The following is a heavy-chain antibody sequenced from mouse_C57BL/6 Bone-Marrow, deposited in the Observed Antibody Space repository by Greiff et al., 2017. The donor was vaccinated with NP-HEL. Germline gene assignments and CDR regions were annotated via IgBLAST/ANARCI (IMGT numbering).Heavy chain of an antibody. CDR1: GYIFTSYG. D-gene: IGHD1-1*01. J-gene: IGHJ3*01. Sequence: QVQLQSGAELARPGASVKLSCKASGYIFTSYGISWVKQRTGQGLEWIGEIYPRSGNTYYNEKFKGKATLTADKSSSTAYMELRSLTSEDSAVYFCARNYYGSRFAYWGQGTLVTVSA. V-gene: IGHV1-81*01. CDR3: ARNYYGSRFAY. CDR2: IYPRSGNT.